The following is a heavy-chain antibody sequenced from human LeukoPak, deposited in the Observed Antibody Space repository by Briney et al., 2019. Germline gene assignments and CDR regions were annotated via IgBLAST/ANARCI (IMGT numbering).Heavy chain of an antibody. CDR2: IYTGGTT. CDR3: ARTYCSRGSCYLDY. CDR1: GFTVTSNR. V-gene: IGHV3-66*01. Sequence: PGGSLRLSCAASGFTVTSNRMNWVRQAPGKGLEWVSIIYTGGTTHYADSLKDRFTISRDDSINTLYLQMNSLRAEDTAVYFCARTYCSRGSCYLDYWGQGTLVTVSS. D-gene: IGHD2-15*01. J-gene: IGHJ4*02.